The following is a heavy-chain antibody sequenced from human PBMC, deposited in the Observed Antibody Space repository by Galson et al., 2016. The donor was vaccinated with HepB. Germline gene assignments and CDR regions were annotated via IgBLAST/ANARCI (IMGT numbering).Heavy chain of an antibody. CDR2: TSGRGTTT. V-gene: IGHV3-23*01. Sequence: SLRLSCAASGFTFDNYAMSWVRQAPGKGLEWVSSTSGRGTTTHYAESVKGRLTISRDNSNGALYLQMTSLRSEDTAVYYCARDFRDCVTTSCFRSQHYFYYHGLDVWGQGTTVTVSS. D-gene: IGHD1-26*01. J-gene: IGHJ6*02. CDR1: GFTFDNYA. CDR3: ARDFRDCVTTSCFRSQHYFYYHGLDV.